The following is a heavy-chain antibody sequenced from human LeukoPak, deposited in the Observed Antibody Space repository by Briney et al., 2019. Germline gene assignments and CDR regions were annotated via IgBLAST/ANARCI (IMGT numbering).Heavy chain of an antibody. J-gene: IGHJ4*02. CDR2: IKEDGSEK. Sequence: PGGSLRLSCVASGFTFSNYWMNWVRQAPGERPEWVANIKEDGSEKYYVDSVKGRFTISRDNAKNSLYLQTNSLRAEDTAVYYCATGRTKKYWGQGTLVTVSS. V-gene: IGHV3-7*01. D-gene: IGHD2-8*01. CDR1: GFTFSNYW. CDR3: ATGRTKKY.